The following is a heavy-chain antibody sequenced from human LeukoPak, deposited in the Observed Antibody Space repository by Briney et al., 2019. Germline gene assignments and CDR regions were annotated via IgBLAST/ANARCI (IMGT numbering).Heavy chain of an antibody. CDR3: ARRRYYDGSGYLE. D-gene: IGHD3-22*01. CDR1: GDSVSRSDSY. Sequence: SETLSLTCSVSGDSVSRSDSYWDWIRQPPGKGLEWIGTIYYSGRTYYSPSLKSRVTMSVDPSNNQFPLNLRSVTAADTALYYCARRRYYDGSGYLEWGQGTLLSVSS. J-gene: IGHJ1*01. V-gene: IGHV4-39*01. CDR2: IYYSGRT.